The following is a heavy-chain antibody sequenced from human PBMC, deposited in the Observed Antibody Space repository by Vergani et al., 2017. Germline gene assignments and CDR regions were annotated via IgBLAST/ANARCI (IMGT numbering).Heavy chain of an antibody. J-gene: IGHJ6*02. D-gene: IGHD4-17*01. CDR3: ATPQTVTTGGMEV. CDR2: VDPEDGET. CDR1: GYTFTDHY. V-gene: IGHV1-69-2*01. Sequence: EVLLVQSGAEVKKPGATMKISCKVSGYTFTDHYMHWVKQAPGKGLEWMGLVDPEDGETIYAEKFKGRVTIAADTSTDTVHLELSSQRSEDTAVYYCATPQTVTTGGMEVWGQGTTVIVSS.